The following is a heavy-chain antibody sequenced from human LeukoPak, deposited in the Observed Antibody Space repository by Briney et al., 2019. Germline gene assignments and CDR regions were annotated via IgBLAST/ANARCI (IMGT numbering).Heavy chain of an antibody. CDR3: ARTYYYDSSGYYNWFDP. D-gene: IGHD3-22*01. J-gene: IGHJ5*02. Sequence: ASVKVSCKASGYTFTSYDINWVRQATGQGLEWMGWMNPNSGNTGYAQKFQGRVTMTRNISISTTYMELSSLRSEDTAVYYCARTYYYDSSGYYNWFDPWGQGTLVTVSS. V-gene: IGHV1-8*01. CDR1: GYTFTSYD. CDR2: MNPNSGNT.